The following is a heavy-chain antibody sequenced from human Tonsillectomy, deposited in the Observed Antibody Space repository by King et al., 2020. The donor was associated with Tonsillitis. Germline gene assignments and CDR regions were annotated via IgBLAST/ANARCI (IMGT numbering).Heavy chain of an antibody. CDR3: ARVRRRQDIVAPMDV. V-gene: IGHV3-21*01. J-gene: IGHJ6*02. CDR2: ISSSSSFI. Sequence: EVQLVESGGGLVKPGGSLRLSCAASGFTFSSYSMNWVRQAPGKGLEWVSSISSSSSFIYYADSVKGRFTISRDNAKNSLYLQMNSLRAEDTAVYYCARVRRRQDIVAPMDVWGQGTTVTVSS. D-gene: IGHD2-15*01. CDR1: GFTFSSYS.